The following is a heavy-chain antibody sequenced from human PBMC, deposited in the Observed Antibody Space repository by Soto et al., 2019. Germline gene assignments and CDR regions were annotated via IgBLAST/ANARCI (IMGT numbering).Heavy chain of an antibody. J-gene: IGHJ4*02. CDR3: AKDLYSGYDFDY. V-gene: IGHV3-23*01. CDR1: GFTFSSYA. D-gene: IGHD5-12*01. CDR2: ISGSGGST. Sequence: EVQLLESGGGLVQPGGSLRLSCAASGFTFSSYAMSWVRQAPGKGLEWVSAISGSGGSTYYEDSVKGRFTISRDNSKNTLYLQMNSLRAEDTAVYYCAKDLYSGYDFDYWGQGTLVTVSS.